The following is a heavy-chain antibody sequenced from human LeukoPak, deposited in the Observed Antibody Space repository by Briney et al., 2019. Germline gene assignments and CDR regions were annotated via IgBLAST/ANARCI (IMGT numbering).Heavy chain of an antibody. Sequence: GGSLRLSCADSGFTFSTYWMSWVRQVPGKGLEWVASIKPDGSEKYYVDSVKGRFTISRDNAKNSLYLQLNSLRAEDTALFYCARDRGGSGWYEFESWDQGTLVSVSS. V-gene: IGHV3-7*01. CDR3: ARDRGGSGWYEFES. J-gene: IGHJ4*02. D-gene: IGHD6-19*01. CDR1: GFTFSTYW. CDR2: IKPDGSEK.